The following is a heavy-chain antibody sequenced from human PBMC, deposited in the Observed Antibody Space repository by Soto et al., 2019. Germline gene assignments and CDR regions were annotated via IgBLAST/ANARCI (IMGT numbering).Heavy chain of an antibody. D-gene: IGHD1-26*01. CDR2: INSDGSST. CDR3: ARPRFSGSYFDY. J-gene: IGHJ4*02. V-gene: IGHV3-74*01. CDR1: GFTFSSNW. Sequence: PGGSLRLSCAASGFTFSSNWMHWVRQAPGKGLVWVSRINSDGSSTSYADSVKGQFTISRDNARDTLYLEMNSLRAEDTALYYCARPRFSGSYFDYWGQGALVTVSS.